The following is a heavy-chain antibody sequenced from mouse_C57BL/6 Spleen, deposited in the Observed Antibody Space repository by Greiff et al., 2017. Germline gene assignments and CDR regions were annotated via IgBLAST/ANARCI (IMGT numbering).Heavy chain of an antibody. CDR2: INPGSGGT. Sequence: QVQLQQSGAELVRPGTSVKVSCKASGYAFTNYLIEWVKQRPGQGLEWIGVINPGSGGTNYNEKFKGKATLTADKSSSTAYMQLSSLTAEDSAVYFCARRNGTARFAYWGQGTLVTVSA. CDR3: ARRNGTARFAY. D-gene: IGHD3-3*01. J-gene: IGHJ3*01. CDR1: GYAFTNYL. V-gene: IGHV1-54*01.